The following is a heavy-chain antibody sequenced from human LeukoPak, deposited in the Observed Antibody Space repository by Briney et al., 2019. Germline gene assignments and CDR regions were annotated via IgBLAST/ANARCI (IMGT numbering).Heavy chain of an antibody. V-gene: IGHV3-9*03. J-gene: IGHJ4*02. Sequence: GESLRLSCAASGFTFDDYAMHWVRHAPGKGLEWVSGISWNSGSIGYADSVKGRFTISRDNAKNSLYLQMNSLRAEDMALNYYAKVGGSGSYYEYYFDYWGQGTLVTVSS. D-gene: IGHD3-10*01. CDR3: AKVGGSGSYYEYYFDY. CDR1: GFTFDDYA. CDR2: ISWNSGSI.